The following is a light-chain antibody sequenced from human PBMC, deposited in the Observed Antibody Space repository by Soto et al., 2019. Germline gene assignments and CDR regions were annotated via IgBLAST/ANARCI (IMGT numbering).Light chain of an antibody. CDR1: QSVSSSY. V-gene: IGKV3-20*01. Sequence: EIVLTQSPGTLSLSPGERATLSCRASQSVSSSYLAWYQQKPGQAPRLLIYGASSRATGIPDRFSGSGSGTDFTLTISRLEPEDFAVYYCQQYGSSPWTFGQGNRWIS. J-gene: IGKJ1*01. CDR3: QQYGSSPWT. CDR2: GAS.